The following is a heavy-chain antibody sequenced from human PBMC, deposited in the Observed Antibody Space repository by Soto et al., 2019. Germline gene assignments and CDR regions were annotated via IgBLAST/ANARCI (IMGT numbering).Heavy chain of an antibody. Sequence: QVQPVQSGAEVTKPGASVKISCKASGHTFTGYYIPWVRQSPGQGLEWMGWINHNSGGTDYGQKFQGRVTMTRDTSISTVYMELTRLRSADTAVYYWARGKAIDAEIYTWCDPWGQGTLVTVSS. CDR1: GHTFTGYY. V-gene: IGHV1-2*02. CDR3: ARGKAIDAEIYTWCDP. D-gene: IGHD2-2*01. CDR2: INHNSGGT. J-gene: IGHJ5*02.